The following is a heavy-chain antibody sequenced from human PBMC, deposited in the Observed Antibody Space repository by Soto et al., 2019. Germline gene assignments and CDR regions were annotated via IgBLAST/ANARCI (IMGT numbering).Heavy chain of an antibody. CDR1: GFSLSTSGMC. CDR2: IDWDDDK. D-gene: IGHD3-10*01. CDR3: ARIPAMVRGVIIPNYYYYGMDV. J-gene: IGHJ6*02. V-gene: IGHV2-70*01. Sequence: GSGPRLVNPTQTLTLTCTFSGFSLSTSGMCVSWIRQPPGKALEWLALIDWDDDKYYSTSLKTRLTISKDTSKNQVVLTMTNMDPVDTATYYCARIPAMVRGVIIPNYYYYGMDVWGQGTTVTVSS.